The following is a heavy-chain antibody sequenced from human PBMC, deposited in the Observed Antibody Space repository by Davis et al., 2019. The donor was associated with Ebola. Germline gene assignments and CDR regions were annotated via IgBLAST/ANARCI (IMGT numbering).Heavy chain of an antibody. J-gene: IGHJ4*02. CDR2: ISGHNTI. Sequence: PGGSLRLSCSASGFTFSDYSVNWIRQAPGKGLEWVSYISGHNTIYYADSVKGRFTISRDNAKNSLLLQMNSLRSEDTAMYYCARDRYSDGSGYFFEQSHWGQGTLVTVSS. D-gene: IGHD3-22*01. CDR3: ARDRYSDGSGYFFEQSH. V-gene: IGHV3-69-1*01. CDR1: GFTFSDYS.